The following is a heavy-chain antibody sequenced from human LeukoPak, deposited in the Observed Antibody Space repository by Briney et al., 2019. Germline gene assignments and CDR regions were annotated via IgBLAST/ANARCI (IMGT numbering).Heavy chain of an antibody. J-gene: IGHJ3*02. CDR1: GFTVSGNY. Sequence: PGGSLRLSCAASGFTVSGNYMSWVRQAPGKGLEWVSFICGSCGTTYYADSVKGRFTISRDNSKNMLYLQMNSLRAEDTAVYYCARDSRIQVGLVAFDIWGQGTMVTVSS. V-gene: IGHV3-23*01. CDR2: ICGSCGTT. CDR3: ARDSRIQVGLVAFDI. D-gene: IGHD1-26*01.